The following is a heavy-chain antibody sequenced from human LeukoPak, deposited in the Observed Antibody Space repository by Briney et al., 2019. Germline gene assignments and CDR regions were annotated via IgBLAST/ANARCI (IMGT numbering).Heavy chain of an antibody. CDR3: ARASGLLRFLEWLPAYFDY. D-gene: IGHD3-3*01. V-gene: IGHV4-59*01. J-gene: IGHJ4*02. Sequence: SETLSLTCTFSGGSISSYYWSWIRQPPGKGLEWNVYISYSRSTNYNPSLKSRVTISVDASKEQFSLKLSSVTAADTAVYYCARASGLLRFLEWLPAYFDYWGQGTLVTVSS. CDR2: ISYSRST. CDR1: GGSISSYY.